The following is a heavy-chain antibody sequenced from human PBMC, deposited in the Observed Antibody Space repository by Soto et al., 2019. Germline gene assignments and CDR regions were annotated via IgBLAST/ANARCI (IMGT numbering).Heavy chain of an antibody. CDR2: IWYDGSNK. CDR3: ARSGLYSSSSYYYYYYGMDA. CDR1: GFTFSSYG. Sequence: GGSLRLSCAASGFTFSSYGMHWVRQAPGKGLEWVAVIWYDGSNKYYADSVKGRFTVSRDNSKNTLYLQMNSLRAEDTAVYYCARSGLYSSSSYYYYYYGMDAWGQGSSVTVSS. J-gene: IGHJ6*02. V-gene: IGHV3-33*01. D-gene: IGHD6-6*01.